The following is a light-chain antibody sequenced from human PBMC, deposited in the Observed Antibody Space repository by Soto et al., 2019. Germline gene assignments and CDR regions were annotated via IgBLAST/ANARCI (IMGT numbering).Light chain of an antibody. CDR3: QQSYSTPPT. V-gene: IGKV1-39*01. CDR1: QSHSSY. CDR2: AAS. J-gene: IGKJ4*01. Sequence: IQMTKSPSSLSASVGDRVTITSRASQSHSSYLNWYQQKPGKAPKLLIYAASSLQSGVPSRFSGSGSGTDFTLTISSLQPEDFATYYCQQSYSTPPTFFGGTNVDI.